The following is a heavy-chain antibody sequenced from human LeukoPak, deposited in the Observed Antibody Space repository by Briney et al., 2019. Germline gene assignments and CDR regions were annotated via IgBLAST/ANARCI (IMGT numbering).Heavy chain of an antibody. J-gene: IGHJ6*03. D-gene: IGHD3-10*01. CDR3: ARARGITMVRGVIYYYYYYMDV. CDR1: GYTFTSYA. Sequence: AASVKVSCKASGYTFTSYAMHWVRQAPGQRLEWMGWINAGNGNTKYSQEFQGRVTITRDTSASTVYMELSSLRSEDTAVYYCARARGITMVRGVIYYYYYYMDVWGKGTTVTVSS. CDR2: INAGNGNT. V-gene: IGHV1-3*03.